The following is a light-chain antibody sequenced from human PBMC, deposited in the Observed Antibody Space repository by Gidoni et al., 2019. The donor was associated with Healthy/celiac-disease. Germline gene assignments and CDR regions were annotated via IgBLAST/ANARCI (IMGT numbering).Light chain of an antibody. Sequence: DIQMNQSPSTLSAYVGDRVTITCRAIQSISSWLAWYQKKPGKAPKLLIYDASSLESGVPSRFSGSGSGTEFTLTISSLQPDDFATYYCQQYNSYSQTFGQGTKLEIK. CDR3: QQYNSYSQT. J-gene: IGKJ2*01. CDR2: DAS. V-gene: IGKV1-5*01. CDR1: QSISSW.